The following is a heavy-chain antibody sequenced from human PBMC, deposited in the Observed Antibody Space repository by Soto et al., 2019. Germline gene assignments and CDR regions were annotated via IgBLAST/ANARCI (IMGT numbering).Heavy chain of an antibody. CDR3: TTDSADIVVVPATFGMDV. J-gene: IGHJ6*02. D-gene: IGHD2-2*01. CDR2: IKSITDGGTT. V-gene: IGHV3-15*01. Sequence: LRLSCAASGITFSNAWMTWVRQAPGKGLEWVGRIKSITDGGTTDYAAPVKGRFTISRDDSKDTLYLQMNNLRTEDTAVYHCTTDSADIVVVPATFGMDVWGQGTTVTSP. CDR1: GITFSNAW.